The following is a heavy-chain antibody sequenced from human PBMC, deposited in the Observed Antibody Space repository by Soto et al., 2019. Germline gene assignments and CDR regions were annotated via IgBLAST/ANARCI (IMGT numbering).Heavy chain of an antibody. CDR1: GFTFSSYA. J-gene: IGHJ4*01. CDR2: ISGSGGST. V-gene: IGHV3-23*01. CDR3: AKALTSSGYRPYYFDY. D-gene: IGHD3-22*01. Sequence: PGGSLRLSCAASGFTFSSYAMSWVRQAPGKGLEWVSAISGSGGSTYYADSVKGRFTISRDNSKNTLYLQMNSLRAEDTAVYYCAKALTSSGYRPYYFDYWGHGTLVTVSS.